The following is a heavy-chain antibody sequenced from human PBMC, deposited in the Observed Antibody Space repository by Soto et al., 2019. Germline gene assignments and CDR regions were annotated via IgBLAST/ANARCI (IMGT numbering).Heavy chain of an antibody. J-gene: IGHJ5*02. CDR3: AREVYSRFQSRFDP. D-gene: IGHD6-13*01. V-gene: IGHV4-31*03. Sequence: PSETLSLTCSVSGGSISSGGYYWSWIRQHPGKGLEWIGYIYYSGNTYYNPSLKSRVTMSVDTSKNQFSLKLNSVTAADTAVYYCAREVYSRFQSRFDPWGQGTLVTVSS. CDR2: IYYSGNT. CDR1: GGSISSGGYY.